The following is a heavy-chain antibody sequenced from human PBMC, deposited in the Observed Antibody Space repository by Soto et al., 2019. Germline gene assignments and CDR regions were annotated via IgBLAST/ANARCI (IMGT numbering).Heavy chain of an antibody. CDR2: LSKDGANE. V-gene: IGHV3-23*01. Sequence: LRLSCTASGFILSNYAMNWVRQAPGKGLEWVSTLSKDGANEHYADPVKGRFTISRDGSKNTLYRQMNSLRAEDTTMYYCAKDPSTGSADYWGQGTQVTVSS. CDR3: AKDPSTGSADY. CDR1: GFILSNYA. J-gene: IGHJ4*02. D-gene: IGHD3-9*01.